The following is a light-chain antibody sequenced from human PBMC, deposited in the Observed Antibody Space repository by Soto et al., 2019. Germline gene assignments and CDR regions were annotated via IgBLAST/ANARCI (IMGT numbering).Light chain of an antibody. CDR1: QSVSSSY. Sequence: EIVLTQSPGTLSLSLGERATLSCRASQSVSSSYLAWYQQKPGQAPRLLIYGVSSRAAGIPDRFSGSGSGTDFTLTISRLEPEDFAVYYCQQYGSSHYTFGQGTKLEIK. V-gene: IGKV3-20*01. J-gene: IGKJ2*01. CDR3: QQYGSSHYT. CDR2: GVS.